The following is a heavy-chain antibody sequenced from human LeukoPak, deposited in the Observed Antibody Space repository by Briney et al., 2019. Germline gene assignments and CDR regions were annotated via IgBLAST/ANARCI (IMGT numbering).Heavy chain of an antibody. CDR3: VKDSPPRYSGSPPAY. D-gene: IGHD1-26*01. Sequence: GGSLRLSCAASGFTFSSYWMSWVRQAPGKGLEWVANINKDGGEKYYVDSVKGRFTISRDNAKDSLYLQMNSLRADDTAVYYCVKDSPPRYSGSPPAYWGQGTLVTVSS. J-gene: IGHJ4*02. CDR1: GFTFSSYW. CDR2: INKDGGEK. V-gene: IGHV3-7*03.